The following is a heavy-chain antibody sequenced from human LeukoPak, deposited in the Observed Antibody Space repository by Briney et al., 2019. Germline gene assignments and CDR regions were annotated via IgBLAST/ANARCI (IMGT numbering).Heavy chain of an antibody. CDR1: GFTFSSYS. CDR2: ISSSSSYI. J-gene: IGHJ6*04. Sequence: GGSLRLSCAASGFTFSSYSMNWVRQAPGKGLEWVSSISSSSSYIYYADSVKGRFTISRDNSKNTLYLQMNSLRAEDTAVYYCAELGITMIGGVWGRGTTVTISS. CDR3: AELGITMIGGV. D-gene: IGHD3-10*02. V-gene: IGHV3-21*01.